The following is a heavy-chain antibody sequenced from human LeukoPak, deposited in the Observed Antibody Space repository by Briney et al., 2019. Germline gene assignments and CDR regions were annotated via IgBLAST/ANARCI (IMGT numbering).Heavy chain of an antibody. CDR1: GFTFSSYG. V-gene: IGHV3-30*03. CDR3: GERKGGYDYYYYYGMDV. CDR2: ISYDGSNK. Sequence: GGSLRLSCAASGFTFSSYGMHWIRQAPGKGLEWVAVISYDGSNKYYADSVKGRFTISRDNSKNTLYLQMNSLRAEDTAVYYCGERKGGYDYYYYYGMDVWGQGTTVTVSS. J-gene: IGHJ6*02. D-gene: IGHD3-3*01.